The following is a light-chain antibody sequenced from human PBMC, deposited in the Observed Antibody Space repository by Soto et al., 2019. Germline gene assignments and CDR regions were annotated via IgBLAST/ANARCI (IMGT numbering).Light chain of an antibody. CDR1: QSVSSN. CDR3: QQYYSIPYT. Sequence: EIVMTQSPATLSVSPGERATLSCRASQSVSSNLAWHQQKPGQAPRLLIYSASTRATGTPARFSGSRSGTEFTLTISSLQSEDFAVYYCQQYYSIPYTFGQGTKLEIK. V-gene: IGKV3-15*01. CDR2: SAS. J-gene: IGKJ2*01.